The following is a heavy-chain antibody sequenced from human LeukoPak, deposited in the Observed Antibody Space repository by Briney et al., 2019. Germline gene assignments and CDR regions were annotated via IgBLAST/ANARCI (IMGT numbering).Heavy chain of an antibody. CDR1: GLTFSNYA. J-gene: IGHJ4*02. Sequence: GGSLRLSCAASGLTFSNYAMNWVRQAPGKGLEWVSTISSSGGSAFYADSLKGRFTISRDNSKSTLYLQMNSLRAEDTALYYCAMNTPLAYWGQGTLVTVSS. D-gene: IGHD5-18*01. CDR2: ISSSGGSA. CDR3: AMNTPLAY. V-gene: IGHV3-23*01.